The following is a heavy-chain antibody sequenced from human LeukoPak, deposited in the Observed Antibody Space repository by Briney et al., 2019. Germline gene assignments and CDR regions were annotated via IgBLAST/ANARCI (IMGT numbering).Heavy chain of an antibody. J-gene: IGHJ4*02. CDR1: GYTFTSYG. CDR3: ARDYYGSGSYFFLGY. V-gene: IGHV1-18*01. Sequence: ASVKVSCKASGYTFTSYGISWVRQAPGQGLEWMGWISAYNGNTNYAQKLQGRVTMTTDTSTSTAYMGLRSLRSDDTAVYYCARDYYGSGSYFFLGYWGQGTLVTVSS. CDR2: ISAYNGNT. D-gene: IGHD3-10*01.